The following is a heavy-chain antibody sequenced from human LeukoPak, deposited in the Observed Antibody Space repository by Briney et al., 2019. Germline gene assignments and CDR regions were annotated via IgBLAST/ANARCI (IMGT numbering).Heavy chain of an antibody. Sequence: GGSLRLSCAASGFTFSSYWMHWVRQAPGKGLVWVSRTNSDGSITIYADSVKGRFTISRDNAKNTLYLQMNSLRAEDTAVYYCARGGRGMDVWGRGTTVTVSS. CDR2: TNSDGSIT. D-gene: IGHD3-16*01. J-gene: IGHJ6*02. CDR3: ARGGRGMDV. CDR1: GFTFSSYW. V-gene: IGHV3-74*01.